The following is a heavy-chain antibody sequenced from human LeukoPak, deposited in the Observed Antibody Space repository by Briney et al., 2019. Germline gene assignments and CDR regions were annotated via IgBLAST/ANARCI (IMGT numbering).Heavy chain of an antibody. CDR1: GFTFSSCA. D-gene: IGHD6-19*01. CDR3: AKDQFSSGLNWFDP. CDR2: ISGSGGST. J-gene: IGHJ5*02. Sequence: GGSLRLSCAASGFTFSSCAMSWVRQAPGKGLEWVSAISGSGGSTYYADSGKGRFTITRDNSKNTLYLQMNSLRAEDTAVYYCAKDQFSSGLNWFDPWGQGTLVTVSS. V-gene: IGHV3-23*01.